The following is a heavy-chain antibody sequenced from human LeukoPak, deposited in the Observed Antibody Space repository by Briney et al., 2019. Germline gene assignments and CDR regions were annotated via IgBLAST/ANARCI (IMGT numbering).Heavy chain of an antibody. V-gene: IGHV3-23*01. J-gene: IGHJ5*01. CDR1: GFTFHTYA. CDR2: ISGSGGDT. D-gene: IGHD3-10*01. Sequence: GGSLRLSCAASGFTFHTYAMTWVRQAPGKGLEWVSAISGSGGDTHYADSVRGRITISRDNFNNTLYLQMNSLRAGDTALYYCAKAVGRYYYGSGSYCDSWGEGTLVTVSS. CDR3: AKAVGRYYYGSGSYCDS.